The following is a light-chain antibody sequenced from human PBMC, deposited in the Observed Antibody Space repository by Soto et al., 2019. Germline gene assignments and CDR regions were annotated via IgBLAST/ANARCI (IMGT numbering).Light chain of an antibody. CDR1: QTISSW. J-gene: IGKJ1*01. CDR2: KAS. V-gene: IGKV1-5*03. Sequence: DIPMTQSPSTLSGSVGDRVTITCRASQTISSWLAWYQQKPGKAPKLLIYKASTLKSGVPSRFSGSGSGTEFTLTISSLQPEDFATYYCLQHNSYPWTFGQGTKVEIK. CDR3: LQHNSYPWT.